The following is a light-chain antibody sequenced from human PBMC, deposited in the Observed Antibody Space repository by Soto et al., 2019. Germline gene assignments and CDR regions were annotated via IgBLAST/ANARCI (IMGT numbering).Light chain of an antibody. CDR3: QQANIFPYS. Sequence: DIQMTQSPSSVSASVGDRVTITYRASQGVKTWLAWYQQKPGKPPNLLIYDASTLQTGVPSRFRGSGSGTAFSLTISSLQPEDFATYYCQQANIFPYSFGQGTKLEIK. CDR1: QGVKTW. J-gene: IGKJ2*03. V-gene: IGKV1-12*01. CDR2: DAS.